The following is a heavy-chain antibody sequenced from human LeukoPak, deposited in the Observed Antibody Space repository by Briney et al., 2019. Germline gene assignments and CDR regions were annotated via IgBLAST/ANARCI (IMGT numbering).Heavy chain of an antibody. J-gene: IGHJ5*02. CDR3: ARVDRRRGSGNSWFDP. V-gene: IGHV4-31*03. Sequence: SETLSLTCTVSRGSISSAGYYWHWIRQHPEKGLEWIGYFYYSGYTSYNPSLRSRVTISADTSGNQFSLRLSSVTAADTAVYYCARVDRRRGSGNSWFDPWGQGALVTVSS. D-gene: IGHD3-10*01. CDR1: RGSISSAGYY. CDR2: FYYSGYT.